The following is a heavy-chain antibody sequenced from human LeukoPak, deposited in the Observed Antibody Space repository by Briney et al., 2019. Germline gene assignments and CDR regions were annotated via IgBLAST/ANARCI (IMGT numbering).Heavy chain of an antibody. CDR3: ARSAR. J-gene: IGHJ4*02. CDR1: GFTSCTSW. CDR2: INQDGSAQ. Sequence: GGSLRLSCAASGFTSCTSWMSCVRQAPGKGLEWVANINQDGSAQYYVDSVKGRFTISRDNAKSSLYLQMNSLRAEDTAVYYCARSARWGQGTLVTVSS. V-gene: IGHV3-7*01.